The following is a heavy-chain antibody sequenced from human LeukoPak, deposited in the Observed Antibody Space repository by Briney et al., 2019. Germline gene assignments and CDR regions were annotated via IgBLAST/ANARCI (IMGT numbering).Heavy chain of an antibody. J-gene: IGHJ3*02. CDR3: ARIRSGLRLRFNAFDM. D-gene: IGHD4-17*01. V-gene: IGHV4-59*08. CDR2: IYYSGST. Sequence: SETLSLACTVSGGSISSYYWSWIRQPPGKGLEWMGYIYYSGSTNYNPSLESRVTISLDTSKNQISLKLSSVSAADTAVYYCARIRSGLRLRFNAFDMWGQGTMVTVSS. CDR1: GGSISSYY.